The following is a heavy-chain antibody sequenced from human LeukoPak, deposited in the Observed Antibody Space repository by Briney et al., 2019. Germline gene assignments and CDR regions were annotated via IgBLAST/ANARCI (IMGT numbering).Heavy chain of an antibody. V-gene: IGHV3-64*01. J-gene: IGHJ4*02. CDR1: GFTFSSYA. Sequence: GGSLRLSCAASGFTFSSYAMHWVREAPGEGLEYVSAISSNGGSTYYANSAKGRFTISRDNSKNTLYLQMGSLGAEDMAVYYCARGGATEYYFDYWGQGTLVTVSS. CDR3: ARGGATEYYFDY. CDR2: ISSNGGST. D-gene: IGHD1-26*01.